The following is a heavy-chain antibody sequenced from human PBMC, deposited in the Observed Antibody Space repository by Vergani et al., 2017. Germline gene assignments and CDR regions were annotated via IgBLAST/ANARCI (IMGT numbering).Heavy chain of an antibody. CDR1: GGSINSNNYY. J-gene: IGHJ4*02. D-gene: IGHD2-15*01. V-gene: IGHV4-61*02. CDR2: IHTSGST. Sequence: QVQLQESGPGLVKPSQTLSLTCTVSGGSINSNNYYWSWIRQPAGKGLEWIGRIHTSGSTNYNPSLKSRVTMSEDTSKNQFSLNLTSVTAADTALYFCARGCCIGGSCYEPHFDDWGQGILVTVSS. CDR3: ARGCCIGGSCYEPHFDD.